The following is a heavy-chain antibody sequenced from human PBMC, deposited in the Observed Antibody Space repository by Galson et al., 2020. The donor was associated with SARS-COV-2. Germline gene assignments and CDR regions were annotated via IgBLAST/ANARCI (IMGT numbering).Heavy chain of an antibody. CDR1: GGPISSSSYY. D-gene: IGHD3-10*01. J-gene: IGHJ3*02. V-gene: IGHV4-39*01. CDR2: IYYSGST. Sequence: ETSETLSLTCTVSGGPISSSSYYWGWIRQPPGKGLEWIGSIYYSGSTYYNPSLKSRVTISVDTSKNQFSLKLSSVTAADTAVYYCARQGRRGRDAFDIWGQGTMVTVSS. CDR3: ARQGRRGRDAFDI.